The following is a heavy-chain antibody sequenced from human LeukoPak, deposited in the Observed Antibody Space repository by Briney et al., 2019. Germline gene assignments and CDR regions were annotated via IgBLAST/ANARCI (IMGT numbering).Heavy chain of an antibody. Sequence: VASVKVSCKASGYTFTSYGISWVRPAPGQGLERMGWISAYNCNTNYAQKPQGRVTMTKDTSTSTAHMELRMLRSDDTAVYYCARNAAAGILSWFDPWGQGTLVTVSS. V-gene: IGHV1-18*01. J-gene: IGHJ5*02. CDR1: GYTFTSYG. D-gene: IGHD6-13*01. CDR2: ISAYNCNT. CDR3: ARNAAAGILSWFDP.